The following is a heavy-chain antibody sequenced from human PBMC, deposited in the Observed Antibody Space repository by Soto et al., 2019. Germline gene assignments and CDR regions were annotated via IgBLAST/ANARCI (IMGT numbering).Heavy chain of an antibody. CDR3: AKVRASYLSASYFYYGLEV. CDR2: ISGSGSSV. J-gene: IGHJ6*02. CDR1: GFTFSHYV. V-gene: IGHV3-23*01. D-gene: IGHD2-21*01. Sequence: EVQLLESGGGLVRPGGSLRLSCAASGFTFSHYVLSWVRQAPGGGLEWVSSISGSGSSVYVADSVRGRFAMSRDLSTNTVSLQMNSLTVEDTAIYYCAKVRASYLSASYFYYGLEVWGQGTTVTVSS.